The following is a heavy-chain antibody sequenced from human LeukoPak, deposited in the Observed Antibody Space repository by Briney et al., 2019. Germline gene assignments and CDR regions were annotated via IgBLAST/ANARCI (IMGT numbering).Heavy chain of an antibody. CDR1: GFTFSSYA. Sequence: GGSLRLSCAASGFTFSSYAISWVRQAPGKGLEWVSAISKGGDSTYYADSVKGRFTISRDNSKNTIYLQMNSLRVEDTAVYYCAKLSGWTGWFFDYWGQGTVVTVSS. CDR3: AKLSGWTGWFFDY. CDR2: ISKGGDST. D-gene: IGHD6-19*01. V-gene: IGHV3-23*01. J-gene: IGHJ4*02.